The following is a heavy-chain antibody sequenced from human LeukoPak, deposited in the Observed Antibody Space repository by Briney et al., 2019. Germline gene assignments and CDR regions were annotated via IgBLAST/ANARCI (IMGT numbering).Heavy chain of an antibody. D-gene: IGHD3-10*01. CDR2: IYYSGST. J-gene: IGHJ4*02. V-gene: IGHV4-30-4*01. Sequence: PSQTLSLTCTVSGGSISSGDYYWSWIRQPPGKGLEWIGYIYYSGSTYCNPSLKSRVTISVDTSKNQFSLKLSSVTAADTAVYYCARDQGELWFGEWGQGTLVTVSS. CDR3: ARDQGELWFGE. CDR1: GGSISSGDYY.